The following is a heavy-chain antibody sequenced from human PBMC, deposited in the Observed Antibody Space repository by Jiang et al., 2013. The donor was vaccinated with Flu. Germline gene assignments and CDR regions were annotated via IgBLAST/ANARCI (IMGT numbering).Heavy chain of an antibody. D-gene: IGHD2-21*02. J-gene: IGHJ4*01. CDR2: IFSKDEK. Sequence: KPTQTLTLTCTVSGFSLSDPTMGVGWIRQPPGKALQLLAHIFSKDEKSYSTSLRRRLTISKDTSKSLVVLTMTTLDRADTATYYCARMRYECGGDCYWTFDFWG. V-gene: IGHV2-26*01. CDR1: GFSLSDPTMG. CDR3: ARMRYECGGDCYWTFDF.